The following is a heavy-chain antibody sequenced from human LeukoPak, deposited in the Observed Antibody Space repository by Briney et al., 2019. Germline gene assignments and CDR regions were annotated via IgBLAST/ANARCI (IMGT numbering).Heavy chain of an antibody. CDR2: INHSGST. Sequence: PSETLSLTCAVYGGSFSGYYWSWIRQPPGKGLEWIGEINHSGSTNYDPSVKSRVTISVDTSKNQLSLKLSSVTAADTAVYYCARGRDRGPDSSGSWGLKVTSYMDVWGKGTTVTVSS. D-gene: IGHD6-19*01. CDR3: ARGRDRGPDSSGSWGLKVTSYMDV. V-gene: IGHV4-34*01. CDR1: GGSFSGYY. J-gene: IGHJ6*03.